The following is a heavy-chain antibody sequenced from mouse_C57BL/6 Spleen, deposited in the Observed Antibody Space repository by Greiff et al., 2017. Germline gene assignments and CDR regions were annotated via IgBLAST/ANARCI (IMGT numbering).Heavy chain of an antibody. CDR3: TGGYYDWYFDV. J-gene: IGHJ1*03. Sequence: DVMLVESGGGLVQPGGSMKLSCVASGFTFSNYWMNWVRQSPEKGLEWVAQIRLKSDNYATHYAESVKGRFTISRDDSKSSVYLQLNNLRAEDTGIYYCTGGYYDWYFDVWGTGTTVTVSS. CDR2: IRLKSDNYAT. V-gene: IGHV6-3*01. CDR1: GFTFSNYW. D-gene: IGHD2-3*01.